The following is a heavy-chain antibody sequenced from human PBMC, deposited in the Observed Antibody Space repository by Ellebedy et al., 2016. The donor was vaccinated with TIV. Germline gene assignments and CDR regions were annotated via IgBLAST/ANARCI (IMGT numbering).Heavy chain of an antibody. CDR2: IYSGSRT. D-gene: IGHD4-17*01. V-gene: IGHV3-53*01. CDR1: GFSVSSNY. Sequence: GGSLRLXCAASGFSVSSNYMSWVRQPPGKGLEGVSIIYSGSRTSYADSVKGRFTISRDNAKNSLYLQMNSLRADDTAVYYCAGGVDASGDFGSDYWGQGVLVTVSS. CDR3: AGGVDASGDFGSDY. J-gene: IGHJ4*02.